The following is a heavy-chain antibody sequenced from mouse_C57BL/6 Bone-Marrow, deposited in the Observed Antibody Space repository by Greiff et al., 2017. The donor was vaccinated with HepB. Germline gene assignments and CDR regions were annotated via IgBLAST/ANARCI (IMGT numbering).Heavy chain of an antibody. Sequence: QVQLQQSGPELVKPGASVKISCKASGYAFSSSWMNWVKQRPGKGLEWIGRIYPGDGDTNYNGKFKGKATLTADKSSSTAYMQLSSLTSEDSAVYFCAREGKLGFAYWGQGTLVTVSA. CDR1: GYAFSSSW. CDR2: IYPGDGDT. CDR3: AREGKLGFAY. J-gene: IGHJ3*01. V-gene: IGHV1-82*01. D-gene: IGHD3-3*01.